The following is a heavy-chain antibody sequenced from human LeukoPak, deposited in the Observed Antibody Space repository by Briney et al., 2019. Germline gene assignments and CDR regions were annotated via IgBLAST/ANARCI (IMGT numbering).Heavy chain of an antibody. CDR3: ARDLVTVTKGFDI. CDR2: ISHIGRT. J-gene: IGHJ3*02. V-gene: IGHV4-59*11. CDR1: GDSFSSHY. Sequence: SETLSLTCAVSGDSFSSHYWTWVRQSPGAGLEWIGYISHIGRTNYNPSLKSRVTISIDTSKNQFSLKLRSVTAADTAVYYCARDLVTVTKGFDIWGQGTMVSVSS. D-gene: IGHD4-17*01.